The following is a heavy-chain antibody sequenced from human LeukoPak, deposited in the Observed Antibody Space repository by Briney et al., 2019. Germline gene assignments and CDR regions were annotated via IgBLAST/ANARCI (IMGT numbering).Heavy chain of an antibody. D-gene: IGHD3-16*01. CDR1: GFSFRS. Sequence: PGGSLRLSCAASGFSFRSLDWVRQAPGKGLEWVSSITGFSSYISYADSVKGGFTISRDNAENSLFLQMSSLRPEDTAVYFCARDRLEGGETFDCWGQGSLVTVCS. CDR3: ARDRLEGGETFDC. V-gene: IGHV3-21*01. J-gene: IGHJ4*02. CDR2: ITGFSSYI.